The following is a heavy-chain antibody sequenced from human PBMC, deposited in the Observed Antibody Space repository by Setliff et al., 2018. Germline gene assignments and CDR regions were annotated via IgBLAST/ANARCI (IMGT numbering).Heavy chain of an antibody. J-gene: IGHJ5*02. CDR2: IRSKTDGGPT. V-gene: IGHV3-15*01. D-gene: IGHD3-10*01. Sequence: GGSLRLSCTASGFTLTNAWMTWVRQSPGKGLEWVGRIRSKTDGGPTDYAAPVKGRFTISRDDSKNTLYLQMNSLKTEDTAIYYCVKLVPQAISSDPWGQGTLVTVSS. CDR1: GFTLTNAW. CDR3: VKLVPQAISSDP.